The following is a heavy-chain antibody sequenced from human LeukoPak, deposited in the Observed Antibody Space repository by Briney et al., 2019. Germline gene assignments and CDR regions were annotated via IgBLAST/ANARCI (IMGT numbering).Heavy chain of an antibody. CDR3: ARAQGSYYHYYMDV. CDR2: IIPIFGTT. V-gene: IGHV1-69*06. Sequence: SVKVSCKASGGTFSSYAINWVRQAPGQGLEWMGGIIPIFGTTNYAQKFQGRVTITADKSTSTAYMELSSLRSEDTAVYYCARAQGSYYHYYMDVWGKGTTVTVSS. J-gene: IGHJ6*03. CDR1: GGTFSSYA. D-gene: IGHD1-26*01.